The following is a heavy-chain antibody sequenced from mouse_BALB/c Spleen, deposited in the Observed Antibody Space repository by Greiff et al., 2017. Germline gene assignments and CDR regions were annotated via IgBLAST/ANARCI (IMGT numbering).Heavy chain of an antibody. CDR2: IDPANGNT. D-gene: IGHD1-1*01. V-gene: IGHV14-3*02. Sequence: EVQLQQSGAELVKPGASVKLSCTASGFNITDTYMHWVKQRPEQGLEWIGRIDPANGNTKYDPKFQGKATITADTSSNTAYLQLSSLTSEDTAVYYCARYYYGSSLRWGQGTTLTVSS. CDR1: GFNITDTY. CDR3: ARYYYGSSLR. J-gene: IGHJ2*01.